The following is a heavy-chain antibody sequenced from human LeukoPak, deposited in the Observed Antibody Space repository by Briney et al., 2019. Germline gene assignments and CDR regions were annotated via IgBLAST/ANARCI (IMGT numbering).Heavy chain of an antibody. CDR1: GGSISSSSYY. Sequence: SETLSLTCTVSGGSISSSSYYWGWIRQPPGKGLEWIGSIYYSGSTYYNPSLKSRVTISVDTSKNQFSLKLSSVTAADTAVYYSARQPRDSGGYVSAWGQGTLVTVSS. CDR3: ARQPRDSGGYVSA. D-gene: IGHD4-17*01. CDR2: IYYSGST. J-gene: IGHJ4*02. V-gene: IGHV4-39*01.